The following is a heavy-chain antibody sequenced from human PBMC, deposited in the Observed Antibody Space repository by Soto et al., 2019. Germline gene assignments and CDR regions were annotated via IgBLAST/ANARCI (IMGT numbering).Heavy chain of an antibody. V-gene: IGHV3-74*01. CDR3: ATVGTGSYNWFDP. CDR2: INRDGTAT. J-gene: IGHJ5*02. D-gene: IGHD1-26*01. Sequence: GGSLRLSCASSGFTFIGNWMHWVRQGPGKGLVWVARINRDGTATTYADSVTGRFTISRDNSKNTLYLQMNSLGAEDTAVYYCATVGTGSYNWFDPWGQGTMVTVSS. CDR1: GFTFIGNW.